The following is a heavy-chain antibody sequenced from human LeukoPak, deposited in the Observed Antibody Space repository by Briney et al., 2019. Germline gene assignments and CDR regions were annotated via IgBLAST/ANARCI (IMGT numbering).Heavy chain of an antibody. J-gene: IGHJ4*02. D-gene: IGHD1-7*01. CDR1: GGSISSSSYY. CDR2: IYYSGST. CDR3: ARGPIEGNSPGDY. Sequence: PSETLSLTCTVSGGSISSSSYYWGWIRQPPGKGLEWIGSIYYSGSTNYNPSLKSRVTISVDTSKNQFSLKLSSVTAADTAVYYCARGPIEGNSPGDYWGQGTLVTVSS. V-gene: IGHV4-39*07.